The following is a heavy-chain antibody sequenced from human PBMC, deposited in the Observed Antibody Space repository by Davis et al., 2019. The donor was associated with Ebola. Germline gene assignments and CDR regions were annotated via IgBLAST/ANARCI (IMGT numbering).Heavy chain of an antibody. CDR1: GFTFSSYS. D-gene: IGHD4-17*01. J-gene: IGHJ4*02. Sequence: GESLTISCAAPGFTFSSYSMNWVRQAPGQGLEWVSSISSSSSYIYYADSVKVRFTITSDNAKNSLYLQMNSLIAEDTAVYYYAREGYGDWIQDYWGQGTLFTVSS. CDR2: ISSSSSYI. V-gene: IGHV3-21*01. CDR3: AREGYGDWIQDY.